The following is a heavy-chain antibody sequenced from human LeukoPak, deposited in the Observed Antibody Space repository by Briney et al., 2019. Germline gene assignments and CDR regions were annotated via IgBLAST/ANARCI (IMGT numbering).Heavy chain of an antibody. V-gene: IGHV3-30*02. CDR1: GFTFSSNG. CDR3: ARRFDY. J-gene: IGHJ4*02. Sequence: GGSLRLSCVASGFTFSSNGMHWVRQAPGKGLEWVTFIQYDGSKKYYADSVKGRFTISRDNSKNTLYLQMNSLRAEDTAVYYCARRFDYWGPGALVTVSS. CDR2: IQYDGSKK.